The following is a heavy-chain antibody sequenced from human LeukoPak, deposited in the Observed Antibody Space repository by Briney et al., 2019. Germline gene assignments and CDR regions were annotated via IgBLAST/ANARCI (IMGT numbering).Heavy chain of an antibody. CDR3: ARDDGSGPYYFDY. Sequence: GGSLRLSCAASGFTFSSYSMNWVRQAPGKGLEWVSSISSSSSYIYYADSVKGRFTISRDNAKNSLYLQMNSLRAEDTTVYYCARDDGSGPYYFDYWGQGTLVTVSS. CDR2: ISSSSSYI. V-gene: IGHV3-21*01. D-gene: IGHD3-22*01. CDR1: GFTFSSYS. J-gene: IGHJ4*02.